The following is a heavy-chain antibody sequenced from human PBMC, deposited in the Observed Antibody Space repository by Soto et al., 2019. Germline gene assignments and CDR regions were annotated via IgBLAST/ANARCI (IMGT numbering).Heavy chain of an antibody. CDR3: AKSLYSYGYFFDY. CDR2: ISYDGSNK. V-gene: IGHV3-30*18. J-gene: IGHJ4*02. Sequence: GGSLRLSCAASGFTFSSYGMHWVRQAPGKGLEWVAVISYDGSNKYYADSVKGRFTISRDNSKNTLYLQMNSLRAEDTAVYYCAKSLYSYGYFFDYWGQGTLVTVPS. CDR1: GFTFSSYG. D-gene: IGHD5-18*01.